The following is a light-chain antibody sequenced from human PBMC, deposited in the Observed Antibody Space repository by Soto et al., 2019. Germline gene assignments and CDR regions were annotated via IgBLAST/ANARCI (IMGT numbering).Light chain of an antibody. Sequence: EIVLTQSPGTLSLSPGERATLSCRASQSISSDYLAWYQQKSGQAPRLLIYGASRRATGIPDRFSGSGSGTDFTLTISRLEPEDFAVYYCQQFGSPWTFGQGTKVEIK. J-gene: IGKJ1*01. CDR3: QQFGSPWT. CDR2: GAS. CDR1: QSISSDY. V-gene: IGKV3-20*01.